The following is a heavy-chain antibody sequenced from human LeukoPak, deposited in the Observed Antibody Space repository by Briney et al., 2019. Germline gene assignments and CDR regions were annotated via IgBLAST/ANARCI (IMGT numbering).Heavy chain of an antibody. D-gene: IGHD3-22*01. J-gene: IGHJ5*02. Sequence: ASVEVSCKASGYTFTRYYMHWVRQAPGQELEWMGIINPSGGSTSYAKKFQGRVTMTRDMSTSTVYIELSSLKSEDTAVYYCAREIGDYYDSSGHKNWFDPWGQGTLVTVSS. CDR3: AREIGDYYDSSGHKNWFDP. CDR2: INPSGGST. V-gene: IGHV1-46*01. CDR1: GYTFTRYY.